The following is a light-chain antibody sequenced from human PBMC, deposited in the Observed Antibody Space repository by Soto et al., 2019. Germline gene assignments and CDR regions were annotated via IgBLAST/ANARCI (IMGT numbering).Light chain of an antibody. CDR2: EGS. J-gene: IGLJ3*02. V-gene: IGLV2-23*01. Sequence: QSAPTQPASVSGSPGQSITISCTGTSSDVGSYNLVSWYQQHPGKAPKLMIYEGSKRPSGVSNRFSGSKSGNTASLTISGLQAEDEADYYCCSYAGSRVFGGGTKLPS. CDR1: SSDVGSYNL. CDR3: CSYAGSRV.